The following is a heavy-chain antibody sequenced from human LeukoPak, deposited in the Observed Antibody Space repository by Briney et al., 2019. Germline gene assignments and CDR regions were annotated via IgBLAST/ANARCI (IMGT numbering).Heavy chain of an antibody. CDR3: ARAAYSSTWYSRYFDP. J-gene: IGHJ2*01. CDR1: GFTFSSYS. V-gene: IGHV3-21*01. CDR2: ISSSSSYI. Sequence: GGSLRLSCAASGFTFSSYSMNWVRQAPGKGLEWVSSISSSSSYIYYADSVKGRFTISRENAKNSLYLQMNSLRAGDTAVYYCARAAYSSTWYSRYFDPWGRGTLVTVSS. D-gene: IGHD6-13*01.